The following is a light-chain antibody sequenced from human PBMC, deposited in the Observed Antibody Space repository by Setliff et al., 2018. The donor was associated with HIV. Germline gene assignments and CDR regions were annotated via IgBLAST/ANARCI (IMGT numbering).Light chain of an antibody. Sequence: PGQKVTISCSGSSSNIGNNYVSWYQQLPGTAPKLLIYDNNKRPSGIPDRFSGSKSGTSATLGITGLQTGDEADYYCGTWDSSLSAGMFGGGTK. CDR3: GTWDSSLSAGM. CDR1: SSNIGNNY. V-gene: IGLV1-51*01. J-gene: IGLJ3*02. CDR2: DNN.